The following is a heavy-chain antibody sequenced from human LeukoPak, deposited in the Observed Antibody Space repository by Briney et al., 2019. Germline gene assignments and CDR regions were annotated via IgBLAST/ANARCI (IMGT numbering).Heavy chain of an antibody. CDR1: GFTFSSYS. CDR2: IYGDGSSI. J-gene: IGHJ5*02. V-gene: IGHV3-48*02. Sequence: GGSLRLSCAASGFTFSSYSMNWVRQAPGKGLEWLSYIYGDGSSIYYADSVKGRFTISRDNAKKSLYLQMNNLRDEDTAVYFCSRLFASWGQGTLVTVSS. CDR3: SRLFAS. D-gene: IGHD3-3*01.